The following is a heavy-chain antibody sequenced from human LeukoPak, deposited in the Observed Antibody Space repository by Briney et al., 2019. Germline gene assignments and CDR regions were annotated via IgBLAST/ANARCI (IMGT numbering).Heavy chain of an antibody. V-gene: IGHV3-30*03. Sequence: PGRSLRLSCAASGFTFSSYGMHWVRQAPGKGLEWVAVISYDGSNKYYADSVKGRFTISSDNSKNTLYLQMNSLRAEDTALYYCASKFGAGSYYFDYWGQGTLVTVSS. J-gene: IGHJ4*02. D-gene: IGHD3-10*01. CDR1: GFTFSSYG. CDR2: ISYDGSNK. CDR3: ASKFGAGSYYFDY.